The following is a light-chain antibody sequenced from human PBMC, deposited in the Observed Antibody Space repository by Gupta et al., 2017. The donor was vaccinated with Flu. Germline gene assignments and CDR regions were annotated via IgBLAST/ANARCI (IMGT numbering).Light chain of an antibody. CDR2: GAS. Sequence: EIVMTQSPATLSVSPGERATLSCRASPSVSSNLAWYQQKPGQAPRLLIYGASTRATGIPARCSGSGSGTEFTLTISSLQSEDFAVYCCQQYNNWSYTFGQGTKLEIK. CDR1: PSVSSN. V-gene: IGKV3-15*01. CDR3: QQYNNWSYT. J-gene: IGKJ2*01.